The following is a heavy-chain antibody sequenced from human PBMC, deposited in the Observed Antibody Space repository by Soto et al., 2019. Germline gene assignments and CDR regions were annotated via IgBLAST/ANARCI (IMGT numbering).Heavy chain of an antibody. CDR3: ATNYGDYVGVDY. J-gene: IGHJ4*02. Sequence: QVQLQESGPGLVKPSETLSLTCTVSGGSISSYYWSWIRQPPGKGLEWIGYIYYSGSTNDNPSLKSRVTISVDTSKNQFSLKLSSVTAADTAVYYCATNYGDYVGVDYWGQGTLVTVSS. CDR1: GGSISSYY. D-gene: IGHD4-17*01. V-gene: IGHV4-59*01. CDR2: IYYSGST.